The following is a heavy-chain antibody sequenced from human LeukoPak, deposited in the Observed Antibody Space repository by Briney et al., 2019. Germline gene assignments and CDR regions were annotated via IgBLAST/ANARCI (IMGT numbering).Heavy chain of an antibody. CDR2: IRDDGSEK. J-gene: IGHJ4*02. Sequence: GGSLRLSCEASGFTFRNYWMSWVRHAPGKGLEWVANIRDDGSEKYYGDSVKGRFTISRDNAKNSLYLQMNSLRAEDTAVYYCAKDYVVNYWGQGTLVTVSS. CDR1: GFTFRNYW. D-gene: IGHD2-15*01. CDR3: AKDYVVNY. V-gene: IGHV3-7*03.